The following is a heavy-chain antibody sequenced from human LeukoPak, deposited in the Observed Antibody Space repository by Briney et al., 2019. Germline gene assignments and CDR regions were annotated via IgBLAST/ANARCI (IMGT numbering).Heavy chain of an antibody. CDR2: ISSSGSTI. CDR1: GFTFSSHE. J-gene: IGHJ6*02. D-gene: IGHD3-10*01. V-gene: IGHV3-48*03. Sequence: GGSLRLSCAASGFTFSSHEMNWVRQAPGKGLEWVSYISSSGSTIYYADSVKGRFTISRDNAKNSLYLQMNSLRAEDTAVYYCARPQNVLLWFGELFFGMDVWGQGTTVTVSS. CDR3: ARPQNVLLWFGELFFGMDV.